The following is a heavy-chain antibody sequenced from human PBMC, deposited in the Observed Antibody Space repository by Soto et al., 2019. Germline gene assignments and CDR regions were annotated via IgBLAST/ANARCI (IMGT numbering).Heavy chain of an antibody. J-gene: IGHJ4*02. CDR2: IYYSGST. V-gene: IGHV4-59*01. CDR1: GGSISSYY. D-gene: IGHD1-26*01. Sequence: TVSGGSISSYYWSWIRQPPGKGLEWIGYIYYSGSTNYNPSLKSRVTISVDTSKNQFSLKLSSVTAADTAVYYCAREVVGATIWGQGTLVTVSS. CDR3: AREVVGATI.